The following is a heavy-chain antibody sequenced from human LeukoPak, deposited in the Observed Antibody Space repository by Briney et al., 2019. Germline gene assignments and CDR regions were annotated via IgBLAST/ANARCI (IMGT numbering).Heavy chain of an antibody. CDR1: GFTVSSNY. CDR3: ARDLAVYDSSGYYAFDI. Sequence: PGGSLRLSCAASGFTVSSNYMSWVRQAPGKGPEWVSVIYSGGITYYADSVKGRFTISRDNSKNTLYLQMNSLRAEDTAVYYCARDLAVYDSSGYYAFDIWGQGTMVTVSS. J-gene: IGHJ3*02. CDR2: IYSGGIT. V-gene: IGHV3-53*01. D-gene: IGHD3-22*01.